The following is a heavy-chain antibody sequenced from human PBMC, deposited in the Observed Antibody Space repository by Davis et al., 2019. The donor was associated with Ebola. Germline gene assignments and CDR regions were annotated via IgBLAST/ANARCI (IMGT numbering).Heavy chain of an antibody. CDR2: ISSSSTYI. Sequence: GESLKISCAASGFTFSSYAMSWVRQAPGKGLEWVSSISSSSTYIYYADSVKGRFTISRDNAENSVFLQMNSLRAEDTAVYYCARDPPGAHTGYFDLWGRGTLVTVSS. CDR3: ARDPPGAHTGYFDL. CDR1: GFTFSSYA. J-gene: IGHJ2*01. V-gene: IGHV3-21*01. D-gene: IGHD7-27*01.